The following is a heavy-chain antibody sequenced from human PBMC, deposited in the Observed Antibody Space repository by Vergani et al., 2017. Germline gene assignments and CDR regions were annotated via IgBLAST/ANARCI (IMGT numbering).Heavy chain of an antibody. CDR3: AKANPRNSGYDYLYNYHAMDV. J-gene: IGHJ6*02. Sequence: EVQLLESGGDLVQPGGSLRLSCAASGFTFNHYAMNWVRQAPGKGLEWVSGISGSGGSTYYAGSVKGRFTISRDSSKNTLYLQMNSLSAGDTAVYYCAKANPRNSGYDYLYNYHAMDVWGQGTMVTVSS. V-gene: IGHV3-23*01. CDR2: ISGSGGST. D-gene: IGHD5-12*01. CDR1: GFTFNHYA.